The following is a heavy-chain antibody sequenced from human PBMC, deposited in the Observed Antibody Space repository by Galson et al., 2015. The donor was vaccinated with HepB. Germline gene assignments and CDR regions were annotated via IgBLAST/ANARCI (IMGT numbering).Heavy chain of an antibody. CDR1: GASISGSSYY. J-gene: IGHJ5*02. Sequence: SETLSLTCTVSGASISGSSYYWGWIRQPPGKGLEWIGSIYYSGSSYYSPSLKSRVTISVDMSKNQFSLKLSSVTAADTAVYYCASAGLGATALFDPWGQGTLVTVSS. CDR2: IYYSGSS. CDR3: ASAGLGATALFDP. V-gene: IGHV4-39*01. D-gene: IGHD5-12*01.